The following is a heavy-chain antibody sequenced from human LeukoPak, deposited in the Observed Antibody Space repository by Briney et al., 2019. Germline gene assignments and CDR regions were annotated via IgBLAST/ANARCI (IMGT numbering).Heavy chain of an antibody. Sequence: PSETLSLTCAVYGGSFSGYYWSWIRQPPGKGLEWIGEINHSGSTNYNPSLKSRVTISVDTSKNQFSLKLTSVTAADTAVYYCARHLDYGGNSGYFDYWGQGTLVTVSS. J-gene: IGHJ4*02. CDR1: GGSFSGYY. V-gene: IGHV4-34*01. D-gene: IGHD4-23*01. CDR2: INHSGST. CDR3: ARHLDYGGNSGYFDY.